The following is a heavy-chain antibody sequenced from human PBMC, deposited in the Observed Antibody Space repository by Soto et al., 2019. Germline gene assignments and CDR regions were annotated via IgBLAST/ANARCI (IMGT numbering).Heavy chain of an antibody. Sequence: GGSLRLSCAASGFTFSSYWMHWVRQAPGKGLVWVSRINSDGSSTSYADSVKGRFTISRDNAKNTLYLQMNSLRAEDTAVYYCARDGLVAGSGSSDYGMDVWGQGTTVTVSS. CDR2: INSDGSST. CDR3: ARDGLVAGSGSSDYGMDV. D-gene: IGHD3-10*01. CDR1: GFTFSSYW. V-gene: IGHV3-74*01. J-gene: IGHJ6*02.